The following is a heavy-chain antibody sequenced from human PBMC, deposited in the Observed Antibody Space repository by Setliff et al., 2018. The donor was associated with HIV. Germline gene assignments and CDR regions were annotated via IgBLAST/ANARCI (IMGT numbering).Heavy chain of an antibody. J-gene: IGHJ5*02. D-gene: IGHD6-13*01. V-gene: IGHV4-34*01. CDR1: GGSFSGYY. CDR3: ARDSSSWYGADWFDP. CDR2: INHSGSP. Sequence: SETLSLTCAVYGGSFSGYYWTWIRQPPGKGLEWIGEINHSGSPKYNPSLKSRVTVSVDTSKNQFSLELSSVTAADTAVYYCARDSSSWYGADWFDPWGQGTLVTVSS.